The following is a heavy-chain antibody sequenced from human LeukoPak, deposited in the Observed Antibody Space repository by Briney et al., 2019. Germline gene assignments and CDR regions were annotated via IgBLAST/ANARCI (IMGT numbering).Heavy chain of an antibody. D-gene: IGHD2-2*01. CDR3: AREGPSMGFDP. J-gene: IGHJ5*02. V-gene: IGHV1-69*05. CDR1: GGTFSSYA. Sequence: GASVKVSCKASGGTFSSYAISWVRQAPGQGLEWMGGIIPIFGTANYAQKFEGRVTITTDESTSTAYMELSSLRSEDTAVYYCAREGPSMGFDPWGQGTLVTVSS. CDR2: IIPIFGTA.